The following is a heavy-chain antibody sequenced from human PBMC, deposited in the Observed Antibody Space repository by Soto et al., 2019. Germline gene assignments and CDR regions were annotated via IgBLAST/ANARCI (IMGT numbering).Heavy chain of an antibody. CDR1: GFTFSSYW. CDR3: ARVSADTPILFYNWYFDL. CDR2: IKQYGSEK. V-gene: IGHV3-7*05. J-gene: IGHJ2*01. Sequence: GGSLRLSCAASGFTFSSYWMSWVRQAPGKGLEWVANIKQYGSEKYYVDSVKGRFTISRDNAKNSLYLQMNSLRAEDTAVFYCARVSADTPILFYNWYFDLWGRGTLVTVSS. D-gene: IGHD5-18*01.